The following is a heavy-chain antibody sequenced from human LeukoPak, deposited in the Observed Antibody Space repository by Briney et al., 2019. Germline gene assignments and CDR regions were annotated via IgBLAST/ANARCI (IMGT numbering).Heavy chain of an antibody. V-gene: IGHV6-1*01. CDR3: ARDVYYGSGSYYRSPGYYGMDV. Sequence: SQTLSLTCAISGDSVSSNSAAWNWIRQSPSRGLEWLGRTYYRSKWSNDYAVSVKSRITINPDTSKNQFSLQLNSVTPEDTAVYYCARDVYYGSGSYYRSPGYYGMDVWGQGTTVTVSS. J-gene: IGHJ6*02. D-gene: IGHD3-10*01. CDR1: GDSVSSNSAA. CDR2: TYYRSKWSN.